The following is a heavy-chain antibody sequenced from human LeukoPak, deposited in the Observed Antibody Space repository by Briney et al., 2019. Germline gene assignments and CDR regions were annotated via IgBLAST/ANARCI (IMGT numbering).Heavy chain of an antibody. CDR1: GGSISSYY. CDR3: ARGVYYYDSSGAINWFDP. Sequence: SETLSLTCTVSGGSISSYYWSWIRQPPGKGLEWIGYIYYSGSTNYNPSLKSRVTISVDTSKNQFSLKLGSVTAADTAVYYCARGVYYYDSSGAINWFDPWGQGTLVTVSS. V-gene: IGHV4-59*01. D-gene: IGHD3-22*01. J-gene: IGHJ5*02. CDR2: IYYSGST.